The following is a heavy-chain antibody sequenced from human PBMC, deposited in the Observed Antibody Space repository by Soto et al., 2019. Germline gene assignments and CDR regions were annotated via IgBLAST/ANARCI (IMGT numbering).Heavy chain of an antibody. J-gene: IGHJ5*02. Sequence: LVTKRLTCIVAYGTIRSHCFRWIRQQTGKGLEWSGSIYYSGSTYYTPFLKSRVTISVDTSKNQFSLKLSAVTAADTAVYYCASPKIAFYNWFDPWGQGTLVTV. V-gene: IGHV4-59*05. CDR2: IYYSGST. D-gene: IGHD3-3*02. CDR3: ASPKIAFYNWFDP. CDR1: YGTIRSHCFR.